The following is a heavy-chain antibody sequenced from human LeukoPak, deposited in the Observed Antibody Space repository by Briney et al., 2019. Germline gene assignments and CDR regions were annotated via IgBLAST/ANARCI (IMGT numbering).Heavy chain of an antibody. CDR2: INTNTGNP. J-gene: IGHJ4*02. CDR1: GYTFTSYA. Sequence: ASVKVSCKASGYTFTSYAMNWVRQAPGQGLEWMGWINTNTGNPTYAQGFTGRFVFSLDTSVSTAYLQVSSLKAEDTAVYYCARVYGNYDILTGHDGFDYWGQGTLVTVSS. D-gene: IGHD3-9*01. V-gene: IGHV7-4-1*02. CDR3: ARVYGNYDILTGHDGFDY.